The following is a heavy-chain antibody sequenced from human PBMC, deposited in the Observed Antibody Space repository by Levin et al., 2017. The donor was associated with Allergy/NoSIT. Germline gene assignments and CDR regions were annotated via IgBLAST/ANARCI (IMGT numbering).Heavy chain of an antibody. J-gene: IGHJ3*02. Sequence: SETLSLTCAVSGGSISSSNWWSWVRQPPGKGLEWLGEIYHSGSTNYNPSLKSRVTISVDKSKNQFSLKLSSVTAADTAVYYCARDPPTGDYDILTGYRTRGGAFDSWGQGTMVTVSS. CDR3: ARDPPTGDYDILTGYRTRGGAFDS. V-gene: IGHV4-4*02. D-gene: IGHD3-9*01. CDR2: IYHSGST. CDR1: GGSISSSNW.